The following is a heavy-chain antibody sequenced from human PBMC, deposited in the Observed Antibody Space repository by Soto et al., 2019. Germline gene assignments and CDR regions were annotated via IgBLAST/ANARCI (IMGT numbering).Heavy chain of an antibody. J-gene: IGHJ3*02. CDR1: GLTVSHFY. CDR2: MYRDGST. V-gene: IGHV3-66*04. Sequence: GGSLRLSCAASGLTVSHFYMSWVRQAPGKGLNWVSVMYRDGSTYHADSVKGRFTISRDSSKNMVYLQMNSLRVEDTVLYFCVRRYYGGNSQAXDIWGQGTMVTVS. CDR3: VRRYYGGNSQAXDI. D-gene: IGHD4-17*01.